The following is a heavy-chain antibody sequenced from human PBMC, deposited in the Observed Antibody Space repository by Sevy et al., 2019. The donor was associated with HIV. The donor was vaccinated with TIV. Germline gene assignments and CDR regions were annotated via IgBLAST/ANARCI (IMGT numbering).Heavy chain of an antibody. D-gene: IGHD3-16*02. V-gene: IGHV4-34*01. Sequence: SETLSLTCAVYGGSFSGYYWSWIRQPPGKGLEWIEEINHSGSTNYNPSLKSRVTISVDTSKNQFSLKLSSVTAADTAVYYCARVMITFGGVIVRYYYGMDVWGQGTTVTVSS. CDR1: GGSFSGYY. J-gene: IGHJ6*02. CDR2: INHSGST. CDR3: ARVMITFGGVIVRYYYGMDV.